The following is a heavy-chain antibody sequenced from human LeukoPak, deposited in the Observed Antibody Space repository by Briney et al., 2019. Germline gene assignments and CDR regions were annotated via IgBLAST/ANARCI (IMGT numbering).Heavy chain of an antibody. V-gene: IGHV4-34*01. CDR3: ARVRATGAHDC. CDR2: INHSGST. D-gene: IGHD7-27*01. J-gene: IGHJ4*02. Sequence: SETLSLTCAVYGGSFSGYYWSWIRQPPGKGLEWIGEINHSGSTNYNPSLKSRVTISVDTSKNQFSLKLSSMPAADTAVYYCARVRATGAHDCWGQGTLVTVSS. CDR1: GGSFSGYY.